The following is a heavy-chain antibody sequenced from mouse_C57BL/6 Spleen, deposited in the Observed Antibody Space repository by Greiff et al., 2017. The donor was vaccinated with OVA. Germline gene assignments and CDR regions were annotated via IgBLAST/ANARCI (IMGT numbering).Heavy chain of an antibody. V-gene: IGHV1-42*01. CDR3: ARTAVVAPGYFDY. Sequence: EVQLQQSGPELVKPGASVKISCKASGYSFTGYYMNWVKQSPEKSLEWIGEINPSTGGTTYNQKFKAKATLTVDNSSSTAYMQLKSLTSEDSAVYYCARTAVVAPGYFDYWGQGTTLTVSS. CDR1: GYSFTGYY. J-gene: IGHJ2*01. CDR2: INPSTGGT. D-gene: IGHD1-1*01.